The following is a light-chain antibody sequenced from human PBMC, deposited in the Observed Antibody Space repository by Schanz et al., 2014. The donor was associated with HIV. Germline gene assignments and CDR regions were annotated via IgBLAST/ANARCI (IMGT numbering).Light chain of an antibody. J-gene: IGLJ2*01. CDR1: SPNIGSNI. Sequence: QSVLTQPPSASGTPGQRVTISCSGSSPNIGSNIVNWYRHLPGTAPQLLMYSNNQRPSGVPDRFSGSKSGTSASLAISGLRSEDEGDYYCAAWDDSLVFGGGTKVTVL. CDR3: AAWDDSLV. V-gene: IGLV1-44*01. CDR2: SNN.